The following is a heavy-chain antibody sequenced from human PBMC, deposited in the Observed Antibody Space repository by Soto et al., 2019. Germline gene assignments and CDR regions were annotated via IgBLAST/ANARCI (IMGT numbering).Heavy chain of an antibody. J-gene: IGHJ4*02. Sequence: QVQLVQSGAEVKKPGASVKLSCKASGYTFTSYHVHWVRQAPAQGLEWMGLINPAGGRTSYAQQLQGRVTKTRDPSTSTVYMELSSLRYEDTAVYYCARGLAVAYSPPLFWGQGTLVTVSS. D-gene: IGHD6-19*01. CDR3: ARGLAVAYSPPLF. CDR1: GYTFTSYH. CDR2: INPAGGRT. V-gene: IGHV1-46*01.